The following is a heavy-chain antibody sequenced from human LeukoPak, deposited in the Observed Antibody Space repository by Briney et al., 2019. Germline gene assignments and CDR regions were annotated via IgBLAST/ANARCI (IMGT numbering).Heavy chain of an antibody. CDR3: ARMPVPIHDAFDI. J-gene: IGHJ3*02. Sequence: PSETLSLTCDVHGGSFSGYYWSWIRQPPGKGLEWIGELHPSGSPNYNPSLKSRVTMSLDTSKNQFSLKMTSVTAADSAIYFCARMPVPIHDAFDIWGQGTAVMVSS. V-gene: IGHV4-34*01. CDR1: GGSFSGYY. CDR2: LHPSGSP. D-gene: IGHD2-2*01.